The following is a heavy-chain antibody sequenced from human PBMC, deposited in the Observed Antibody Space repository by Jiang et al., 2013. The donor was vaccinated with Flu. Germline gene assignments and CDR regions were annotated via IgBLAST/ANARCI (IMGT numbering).Heavy chain of an antibody. J-gene: IGHJ3*02. D-gene: IGHD3-22*01. CDR3: ARGLLYYYDSSGYYYVYAFDI. CDR2: NHSGST. V-gene: IGHV4-34*01. Sequence: NHSGSTNYNPSLKSRVTISVDTSKNQXSLKLSSVTAADTAVYYCARGLLYYYDSSGYYYVYAFDIWGQGTMVTVSS.